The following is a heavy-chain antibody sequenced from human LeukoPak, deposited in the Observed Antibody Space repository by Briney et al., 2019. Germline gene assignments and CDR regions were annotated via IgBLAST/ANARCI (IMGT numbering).Heavy chain of an antibody. V-gene: IGHV4-31*03. J-gene: IGHJ6*02. CDR1: GGSISSGGYY. D-gene: IGHD2-2*01. CDR3: AREPSVVVPAAIFHYGMDV. Sequence: NPSQTLSLTCTVSGGSISSGGYYWSWIRQHPGKGLEWIGYIYYSGSTYYNPSLKSRVTISVDTSKSQFSLKLSSVTAADTAVYYCAREPSVVVPAAIFHYGMDVWAKGPRSPSP. CDR2: IYYSGST.